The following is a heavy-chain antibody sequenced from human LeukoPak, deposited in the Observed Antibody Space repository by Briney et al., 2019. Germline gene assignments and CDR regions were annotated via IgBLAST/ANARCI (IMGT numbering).Heavy chain of an antibody. Sequence: SETLSLTCTVSGGSIGTYYWSWVRQSPGKGLEWIGYIYYSGSTNYNPSLKSRVTISVDTSKNQFSLKLSSVTAADTAVYYCARGGGSTTQPFDYWGQGTLVTVSS. CDR3: ARGGGSTTQPFDY. CDR2: IYYSGST. V-gene: IGHV4-59*01. D-gene: IGHD1-26*01. CDR1: GGSIGTYY. J-gene: IGHJ4*02.